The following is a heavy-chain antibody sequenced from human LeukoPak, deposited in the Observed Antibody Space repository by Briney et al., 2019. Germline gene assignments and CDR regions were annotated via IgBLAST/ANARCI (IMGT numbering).Heavy chain of an antibody. D-gene: IGHD1-26*01. CDR3: ARGPIVGATGGFDY. CDR2: ISSSSSTI. J-gene: IGHJ4*02. V-gene: IGHV3-11*04. Sequence: GGSLRLSCAASGFTFSDYYMGWIRQAPGKGLEWVSYISSSSSTIYYADSVKGRFTISRDNAKNSLYLQMNSLRAEDTAVYYCARGPIVGATGGFDYWGQGTLVTVSS. CDR1: GFTFSDYY.